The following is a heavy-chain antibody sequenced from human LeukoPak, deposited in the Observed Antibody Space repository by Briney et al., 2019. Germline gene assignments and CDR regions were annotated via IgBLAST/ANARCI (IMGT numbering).Heavy chain of an antibody. CDR3: ARDNSVRDEAWWFNT. CDR1: GYTFTSDY. Sequence: ASVKVSCKAFGYTFTSDYMHWVRQAPGQGPEWMGVISPSGGSTTYAQKFQGRVTLTRDMSTSTDYLELSSLRSEDTAVYYYARDNSVRDEAWWFNTWGPRTPVTVSS. V-gene: IGHV1-46*01. CDR2: ISPSGGST. J-gene: IGHJ5*01. D-gene: IGHD5-24*01.